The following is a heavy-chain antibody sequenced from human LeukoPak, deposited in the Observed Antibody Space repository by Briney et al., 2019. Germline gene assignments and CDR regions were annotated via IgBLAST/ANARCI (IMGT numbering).Heavy chain of an antibody. V-gene: IGHV3-53*01. CDR1: GFTVSSNY. D-gene: IGHD4-11*01. CDR2: IYSGGST. CDR3: AREMENSNYGWFDP. J-gene: IGHJ5*02. Sequence: PGGSLRLSCAASGFTVSSNYMSWVRQAPGKGLEWVSVIYSGGSTYYADSVKGRFTISRDNSKNTLCLQMNSLRAEDTAVYYCAREMENSNYGWFDPWGQGTLVTVSS.